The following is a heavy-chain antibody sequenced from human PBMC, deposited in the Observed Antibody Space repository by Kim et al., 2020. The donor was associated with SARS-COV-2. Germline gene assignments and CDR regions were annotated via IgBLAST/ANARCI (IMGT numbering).Heavy chain of an antibody. J-gene: IGHJ6*02. Sequence: GGSLRLSCAASGFTFSSYAMHWVRQAPGKGLEWVAVISYDGSNKYYADSVKGRFTISRDNSKNTLYLQMNSLRAEDTAVYYCARDLKQWLVPPYYYYGMDVWGQGTTVTVSS. CDR1: GFTFSSYA. CDR3: ARDLKQWLVPPYYYYGMDV. V-gene: IGHV3-30-3*01. D-gene: IGHD6-19*01. CDR2: ISYDGSNK.